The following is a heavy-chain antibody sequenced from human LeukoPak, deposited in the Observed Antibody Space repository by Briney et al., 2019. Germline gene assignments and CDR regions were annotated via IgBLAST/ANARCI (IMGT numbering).Heavy chain of an antibody. D-gene: IGHD6-19*01. J-gene: IGHJ3*02. CDR2: INTYTGNP. Sequence: GASVKVSCKASGYTFTTYAMNWVRQAPGQGLEWMGWINTYTGNPTYAQGFTGRFVFSLDTSVSTAYLQISSLKAEDTAVYYCASITVGAVAGTNDAFDIWGQGTMVTVSS. CDR1: GYTFTTYA. V-gene: IGHV7-4-1*02. CDR3: ASITVGAVAGTNDAFDI.